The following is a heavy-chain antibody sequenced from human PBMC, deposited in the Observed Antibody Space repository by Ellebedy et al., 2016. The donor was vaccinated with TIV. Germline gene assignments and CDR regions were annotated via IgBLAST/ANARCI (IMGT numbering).Heavy chain of an antibody. CDR1: GYTFTSYG. J-gene: IGHJ5*02. CDR2: ISAYNGNT. V-gene: IGHV1-18*04. CDR3: ARDCNSTTCSNWFDP. D-gene: IGHD2-2*01. Sequence: AASVTVSCKPSGYTFTSYGISWVRQAPGQGLEWMGWISAYNGNTNYAQMLQGRVTMTTDTFTSTAYMELRSLRSDDTAVYYCARDCNSTTCSNWFDPWGQGTLVTVSS.